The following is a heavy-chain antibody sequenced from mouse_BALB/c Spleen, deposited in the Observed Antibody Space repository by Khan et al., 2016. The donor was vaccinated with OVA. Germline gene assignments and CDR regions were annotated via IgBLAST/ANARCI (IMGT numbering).Heavy chain of an antibody. CDR3: ARSYDCYFDY. D-gene: IGHD1-1*01. CDR2: ISSGSSTI. Sequence: EVELVESGGGLVQPGGSRKLSCAASGFTFSSFGMHWVRQAPEKGLEWVAYISSGSSTIYYADTVKGRFTISRDNPKNPLFLQMTSLRSEDTAMYCCARSYDCYFDYWGPGTTLTVSS. J-gene: IGHJ2*01. CDR1: GFTFSSFG. V-gene: IGHV5-17*02.